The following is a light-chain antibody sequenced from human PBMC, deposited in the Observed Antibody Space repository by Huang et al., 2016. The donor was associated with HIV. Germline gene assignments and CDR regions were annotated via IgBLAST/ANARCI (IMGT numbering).Light chain of an antibody. V-gene: IGKV3-20*01. CDR1: QRRNTNS. CDR2: GTS. J-gene: IGKJ4*01. Sequence: EIVLTPSPGTLALSPGERATLSCRASQRRNTNSIAWYQQKPGQAPRLLIYGTSNRATGIPERFSGSGSGTAFSLTISRLESEDLGLYYCQHYGSSFTFGGGTKVEIK. CDR3: QHYGSSFT.